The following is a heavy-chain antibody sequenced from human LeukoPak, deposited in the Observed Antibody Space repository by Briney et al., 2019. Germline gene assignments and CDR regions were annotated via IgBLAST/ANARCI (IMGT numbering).Heavy chain of an antibody. Sequence: ASVKVSCKASGYTFTSYDINWVRQATGQGLEWMGWMNPNSGNTGYAQKFRGRVTMTRNTSISTAYMELSSLRSEDTAVYYCARATSQYGMDVWGQGTTVTVSS. J-gene: IGHJ6*02. CDR1: GYTFTSYD. D-gene: IGHD3-16*01. CDR3: ARATSQYGMDV. V-gene: IGHV1-8*01. CDR2: MNPNSGNT.